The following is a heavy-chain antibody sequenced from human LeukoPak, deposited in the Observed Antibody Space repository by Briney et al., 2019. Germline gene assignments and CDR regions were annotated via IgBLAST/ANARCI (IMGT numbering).Heavy chain of an antibody. D-gene: IGHD6-13*01. CDR2: IYYSGST. CDR3: ARVTGYMTEDYFDY. Sequence: PSETLSLTRTVSGGSISSSSYYWGWIRQPPGKGLEWIGSIYYSGSTYYNPSLKSRVTISVDTSKNQFSLKLSSVTAADTAVYYCARVTGYMTEDYFDYWGQGTLITVSS. J-gene: IGHJ4*02. V-gene: IGHV4-39*07. CDR1: GGSISSSSYY.